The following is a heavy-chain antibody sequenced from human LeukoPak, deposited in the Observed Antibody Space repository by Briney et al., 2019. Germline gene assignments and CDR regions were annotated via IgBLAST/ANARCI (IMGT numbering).Heavy chain of an antibody. V-gene: IGHV1-18*01. CDR3: ARTNVYYYASSDYYPYFDY. J-gene: IGHJ4*02. Sequence: GASVKVSCKASGYTFTSYGISWVRQAPGQGLEWMGWISVYNGHTNYAQKLQGRVTMTTDTSTSTAYMELRSLRSDDTAVYYCARTNVYYYASSDYYPYFDYWAQGTLVTVSS. CDR2: ISVYNGHT. D-gene: IGHD3-22*01. CDR1: GYTFTSYG.